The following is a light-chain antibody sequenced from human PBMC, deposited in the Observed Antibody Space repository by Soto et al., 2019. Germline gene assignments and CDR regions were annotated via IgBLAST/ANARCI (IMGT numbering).Light chain of an antibody. V-gene: IGKV1-39*01. CDR1: QSISSY. CDR2: AAS. CDR3: QQSYSTPYT. J-gene: IGKJ2*01. Sequence: DIQMTQSPSSLSASVGDRVTITCRASQSISSYLNWYQQKPGKAPKLLIYAASSLQSGVPSRFRGIGSGTAFTLPISRLQPEDFATYYCQQSYSTPYTFGQGTKLEIK.